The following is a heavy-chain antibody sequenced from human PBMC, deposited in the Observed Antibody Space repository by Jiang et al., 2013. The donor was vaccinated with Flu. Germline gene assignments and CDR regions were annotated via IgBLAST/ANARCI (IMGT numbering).Heavy chain of an antibody. CDR3: ARLRDASGSFDGFDI. CDR2: IYPGDSDS. J-gene: IGHJ3*02. Sequence: GAEVKKPGESLKISCKGSGYSFTKHWIAWVRQMPGKGLEWMGIIYPGDSDSRYSPSFQDQVTISADKSITTAYLQLSSLKASNTATYYCARLRDASGSFDGFDIWGQGTMVTVSS. D-gene: IGHD3-10*01. CDR1: GYSFTKHW. V-gene: IGHV5-51*01.